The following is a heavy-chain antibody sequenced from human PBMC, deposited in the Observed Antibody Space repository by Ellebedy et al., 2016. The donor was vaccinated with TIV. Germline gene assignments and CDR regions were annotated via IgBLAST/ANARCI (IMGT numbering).Heavy chain of an antibody. V-gene: IGHV3-7*01. CDR2: IYQDGSVQ. CDR3: ARRGSYGDYAVQVNSWFDS. D-gene: IGHD4-17*01. J-gene: IGHJ5*01. CDR1: GFSFRSYW. Sequence: PGGSLRLSCAASGFSFRSYWMSWVRQAPGKGLEWVANIYQDGSVQYYLDSVKGRFTTSRDNAINSLFLQMNSLRAGDTAVYYCARRGSYGDYAVQVNSWFDSWGRGTLVTVSS.